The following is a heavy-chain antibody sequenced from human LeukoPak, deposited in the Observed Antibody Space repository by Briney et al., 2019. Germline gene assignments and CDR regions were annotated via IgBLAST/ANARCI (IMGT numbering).Heavy chain of an antibody. CDR1: GGSFSGYY. CDR3: ASLRLVLGYYFDY. Sequence: SETLSLTCAVYGGSFSGYYWSWIRQPPGKGLEWIGSIYYSGSTYYNPSLKSRVTISVDTSKNQFSLKLSSVTAADTAVYYCASLRLVLGYYFDYWGQGTLVTVSS. J-gene: IGHJ4*02. CDR2: IYYSGST. D-gene: IGHD6-19*01. V-gene: IGHV4-34*01.